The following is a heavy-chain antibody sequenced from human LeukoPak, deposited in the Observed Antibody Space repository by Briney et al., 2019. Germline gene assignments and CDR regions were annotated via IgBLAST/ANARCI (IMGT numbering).Heavy chain of an antibody. D-gene: IGHD6-13*01. CDR3: ARVGVIAAAAPSWFDP. Sequence: GGSLRLSCAASGFTFSNAWMSWVRQAPGKGLEWVSYISSSGSTIYYADSVKGRFTISRDNAKNSLYLQMNSLRAEDTAVYYCARVGVIAAAAPSWFDPWGQGTLVTVSS. J-gene: IGHJ5*02. V-gene: IGHV3-11*04. CDR1: GFTFSNAW. CDR2: ISSSGSTI.